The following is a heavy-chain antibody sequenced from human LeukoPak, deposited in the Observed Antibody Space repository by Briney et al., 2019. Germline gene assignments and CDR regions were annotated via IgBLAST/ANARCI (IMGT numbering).Heavy chain of an antibody. J-gene: IGHJ4*02. CDR1: GFIFNSHS. CDR3: ARGGYSGSYFDY. V-gene: IGHV3-21*01. Sequence: GGSLRLSCAASGFIFNSHSMNWVRQAPGKGLEWVSSISSTSSYIYYADSVKSRFTISRDNAKNSLYLQMNSLRAEDTAVYYCARGGYSGSYFDYWGQGTLVTVSS. CDR2: ISSTSSYI. D-gene: IGHD1-26*01.